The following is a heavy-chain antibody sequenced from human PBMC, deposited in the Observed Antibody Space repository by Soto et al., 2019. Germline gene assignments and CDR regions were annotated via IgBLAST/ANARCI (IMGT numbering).Heavy chain of an antibody. Sequence: QLQLQESGPGLVKPSETLSLTCTVSGGSISSSSYYWGWIRQPPGKGLEWIGSIYYSGSTYYNPSLKSRVTISVDTSKNQFSLKLSSATAADTAVYYCARPLYYYDILTGYYTPNWFDPWGQGTLVTVSS. CDR2: IYYSGST. J-gene: IGHJ5*02. V-gene: IGHV4-39*01. CDR1: GGSISSSSYY. CDR3: ARPLYYYDILTGYYTPNWFDP. D-gene: IGHD3-9*01.